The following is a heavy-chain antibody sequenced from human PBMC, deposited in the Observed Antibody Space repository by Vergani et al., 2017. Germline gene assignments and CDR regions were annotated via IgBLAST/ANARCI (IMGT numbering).Heavy chain of an antibody. CDR3: AKSGYCSGGSCYLDY. J-gene: IGHJ4*02. V-gene: IGHV3-23*01. Sequence: EVQLLESGGGLVQPGGSLRLSCAASGFTFSSYAMSWVRQAPGKGLEWVSAISGSGGSTYYADSVKGRFTISRDNSKNSLYLQMNSLRTEDTALYYCAKSGYCSGGSCYLDYWGQGTLVTVSS. CDR1: GFTFSSYA. CDR2: ISGSGGST. D-gene: IGHD2-15*01.